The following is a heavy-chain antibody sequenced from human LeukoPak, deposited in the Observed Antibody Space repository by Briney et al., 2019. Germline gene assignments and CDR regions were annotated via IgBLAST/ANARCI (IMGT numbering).Heavy chain of an antibody. Sequence: GGSLRLSCAASGFTFSSYSMNWVRQSPGKGLEWVSSISSSSSYIYYADSVKGRFTISRDNAKNSLYLQMNSLRAEDTAVYHCARADVDTAMVRVNYWGQGTLVTVSS. D-gene: IGHD5-18*01. CDR1: GFTFSSYS. V-gene: IGHV3-21*01. CDR2: ISSSSSYI. CDR3: ARADVDTAMVRVNY. J-gene: IGHJ4*02.